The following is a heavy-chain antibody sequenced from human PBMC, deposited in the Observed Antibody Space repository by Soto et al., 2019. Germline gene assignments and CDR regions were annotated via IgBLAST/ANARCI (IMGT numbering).Heavy chain of an antibody. Sequence: GGSLRLSCAVSWFTVSNNYMSWVRQAPGKGLEWVSVIYSGGSTYYADSVKGRFTISRDNSKNTLYLQMNSLRAEDTAVYYCAVMDYYGSRSGLDIWGQGTMVTVSS. CDR2: IYSGGST. V-gene: IGHV3-53*01. CDR3: AVMDYYGSRSGLDI. D-gene: IGHD3-10*01. CDR1: WFTVSNNY. J-gene: IGHJ3*02.